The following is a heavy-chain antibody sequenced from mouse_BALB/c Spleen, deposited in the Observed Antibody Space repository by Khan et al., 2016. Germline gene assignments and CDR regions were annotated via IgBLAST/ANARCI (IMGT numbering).Heavy chain of an antibody. V-gene: IGHV3-6*02. CDR2: ISYDGSN. J-gene: IGHJ4*01. CDR3: ARLRRVYAMDY. D-gene: IGHD2-12*01. CDR1: GYSITSGYY. Sequence: EVQLQESGPGLVKPSQSLSLTCSVTGYSITSGYYWNWIRQFPGNNLEWMGYISYDGSNNYNPSHKNRISIARDTSKYQFFLKLNSVTTEDTATYYCARLRRVYAMDYWGQGTSVTVSS.